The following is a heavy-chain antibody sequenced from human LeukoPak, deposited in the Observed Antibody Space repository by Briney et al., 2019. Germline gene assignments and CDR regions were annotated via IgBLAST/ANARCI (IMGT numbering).Heavy chain of an antibody. CDR2: MNPNSGNT. V-gene: IGHV1-8*01. CDR1: GYTFTSYD. J-gene: IGHJ4*02. D-gene: IGHD5-24*01. CDR3: ARDGYNSFSPNYFDY. Sequence: ASVKVSCKASGYTFTSYDINWVRQATGQGLEWVGWMNPNSGNTGYAQKFQGRVTMTRNTSISTAYMELSSLRSEDTAVYYCARDGYNSFSPNYFDYWGQGTLVTVSS.